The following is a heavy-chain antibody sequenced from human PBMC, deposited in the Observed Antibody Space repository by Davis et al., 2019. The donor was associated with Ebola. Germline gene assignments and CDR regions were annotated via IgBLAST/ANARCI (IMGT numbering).Heavy chain of an antibody. CDR3: TTQGYCSSTSCYTNYYYYGMDV. Sequence: GESLKISCAASGFTFSNAWMNWVRQAPGKGLEWVGRTTSKTDGGTTDYAAPVKGRFTISRDDSKNTLYLQMNSLKTEDTAVYYCTTQGYCSSTSCYTNYYYYGMDVWGQGTPVSVSS. V-gene: IGHV3-15*07. CDR1: GFTFSNAW. D-gene: IGHD2-2*02. J-gene: IGHJ6*02. CDR2: TTSKTDGGTT.